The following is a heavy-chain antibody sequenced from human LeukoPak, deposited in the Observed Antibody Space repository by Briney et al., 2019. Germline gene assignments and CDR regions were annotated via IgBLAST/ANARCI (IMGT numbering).Heavy chain of an antibody. D-gene: IGHD1-26*01. J-gene: IGHJ4*02. V-gene: IGHV4-59*08. CDR2: IHYTGST. CDR1: GGSISGYF. CDR3: AKSGGYGLIDY. Sequence: PSETLSLTCTVSGGSISGYFWTWIRQPPGKGLEWIGFIHYTGSTNYNPSLKSRVTISIDTSKNQFSLKLNSVTAADTAMYYCAKSGGYGLIDYWGQGTLVTVSS.